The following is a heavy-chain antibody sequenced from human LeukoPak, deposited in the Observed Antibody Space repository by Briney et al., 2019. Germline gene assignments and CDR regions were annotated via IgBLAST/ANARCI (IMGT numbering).Heavy chain of an antibody. CDR3: AREGIAVAVPLDY. D-gene: IGHD6-19*01. V-gene: IGHV3-7*01. J-gene: IGHJ4*02. CDR2: IKQDGSEK. CDR1: GFTFSSYD. Sequence: GGSLRLSCAASGFTFSSYDMNWVRQAPGKGLEWVANIKQDGSEKYYVDSVKGRFTISRDNAKNSLYLQMNSLRAEDTAVYYCAREGIAVAVPLDYWGQGTLVTVSS.